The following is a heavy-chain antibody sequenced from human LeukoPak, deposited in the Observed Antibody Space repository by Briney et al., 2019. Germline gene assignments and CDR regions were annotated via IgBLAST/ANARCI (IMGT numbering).Heavy chain of an antibody. CDR3: ARSWKRDGYNFGY. J-gene: IGHJ4*02. CDR1: GFTFSSYS. V-gene: IGHV3-21*01. CDR2: ISSSSSSYI. D-gene: IGHD5-24*01. Sequence: PGGSLRLSCAASGFTFSSYSMNWVRQAPGKGLEWVSSISSSSSSYIYYADSVKGRFTISRDNAKNSLYLQMNSLRAEDTAVYYCARSWKRDGYNFGYWGQGTLVTVSS.